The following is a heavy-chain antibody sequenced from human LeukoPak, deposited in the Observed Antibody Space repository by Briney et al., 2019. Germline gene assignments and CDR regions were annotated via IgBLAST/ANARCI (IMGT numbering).Heavy chain of an antibody. J-gene: IGHJ4*02. V-gene: IGHV5-51*01. CDR1: GYTFTSYW. CDR2: IYPRDSDT. Sequence: GESLKIPCEASGYTFTSYWIGWVRQMPGKGLAWMGIIYPRDSDTRYSPSFQGQVTISADKSISTAYLQWSSLKASDTAMYYCARLGSGSSGWSDYWGQGTLVTVSS. D-gene: IGHD6-19*01. CDR3: ARLGSGSSGWSDY.